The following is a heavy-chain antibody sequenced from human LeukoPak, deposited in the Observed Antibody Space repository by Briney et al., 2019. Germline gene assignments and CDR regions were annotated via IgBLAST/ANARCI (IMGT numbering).Heavy chain of an antibody. CDR1: GFTFSSYG. J-gene: IGHJ6*04. Sequence: TGGSLRLSCAASGFTFSSYGMHWARQAPGKGLEWVAVISYDGSNKYYADSVKGRFTISRDSSKNTLYLQMNSLRAEDTAVYYCAELGITMIGGVWGKGTTVTISS. V-gene: IGHV3-30*18. CDR2: ISYDGSNK. D-gene: IGHD3-10*02. CDR3: AELGITMIGGV.